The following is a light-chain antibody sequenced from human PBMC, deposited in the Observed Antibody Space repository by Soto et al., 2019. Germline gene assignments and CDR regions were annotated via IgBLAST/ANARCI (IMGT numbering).Light chain of an antibody. CDR3: SSYAGSGNWV. CDR1: SSDVGGYNF. J-gene: IGLJ2*01. CDR2: GVS. Sequence: QSVLTQPPSASGSPGQSVTISCTGTSSDVGGYNFVSWYQQHPGKAPKLIISGVSERPSGVPDRFSGSKSDNTASLTVSGLQAEDEADYYCSSYAGSGNWVFGGGTKLTVL. V-gene: IGLV2-8*01.